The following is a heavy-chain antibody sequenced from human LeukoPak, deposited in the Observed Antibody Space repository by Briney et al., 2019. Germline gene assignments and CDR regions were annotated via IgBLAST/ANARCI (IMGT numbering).Heavy chain of an antibody. Sequence: SETLSLTCAVSGGSISSYYWGWIRQPPGKGLEWIGSIYYSGSTYYNPSLKSRVTISVDTSKNQFSLKLSSVTAADTAVYYCARRSRWLQDNYYYYYMDVWGKGTTVTISS. V-gene: IGHV4-39*01. D-gene: IGHD5-24*01. CDR1: GGSISSYY. CDR3: ARRSRWLQDNYYYYYMDV. CDR2: IYYSGST. J-gene: IGHJ6*03.